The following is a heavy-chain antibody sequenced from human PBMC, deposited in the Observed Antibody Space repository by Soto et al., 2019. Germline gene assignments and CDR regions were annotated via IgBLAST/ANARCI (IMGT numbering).Heavy chain of an antibody. V-gene: IGHV3-74*01. CDR2: IDNRGDGT. CDR3: GTVFEK. Sequence: EVQVVETGGGLVQPGGSLRLSGAASGFTFTNSWMHWVRQVPGGGMVWVSRIDNRGDGTSYAELVKGRFTISRDNAKNTLYVQMNSLRVEDTAIYYCGTVFEKWGQGTMVTVSS. J-gene: IGHJ3*02. CDR1: GFTFTNSW.